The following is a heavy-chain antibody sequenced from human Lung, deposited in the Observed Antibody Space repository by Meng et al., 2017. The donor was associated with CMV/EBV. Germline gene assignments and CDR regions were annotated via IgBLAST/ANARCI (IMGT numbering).Heavy chain of an antibody. D-gene: IGHD1-26*01. J-gene: IGHJ4*02. Sequence: ASGFTFSHYYMNWIRQAPGKGLGWVAYISSLSGDTTYYADSVKGRFTISRDNGKNSLYLQMNNLRAEDSAVYYCARHLLSGSYFFDSWGQGTLVTVSS. V-gene: IGHV3-11*04. CDR3: ARHLLSGSYFFDS. CDR1: GFTFSHYY. CDR2: ISSLSGDTT.